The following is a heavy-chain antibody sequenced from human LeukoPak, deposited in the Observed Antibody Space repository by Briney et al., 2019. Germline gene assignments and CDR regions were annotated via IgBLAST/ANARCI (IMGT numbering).Heavy chain of an antibody. D-gene: IGHD5-24*01. Sequence: SETLSLTCAVYGGSFSGYYWSWIRQPPGKGLEWIGEINHSGSTNYNPSLKSRVTISVDTSKNQFSLKLSSVTAADTAVYYCATRRDGYNWDYWGQGTQVTVSS. CDR3: ATRRDGYNWDY. V-gene: IGHV4-34*01. J-gene: IGHJ4*02. CDR2: INHSGST. CDR1: GGSFSGYY.